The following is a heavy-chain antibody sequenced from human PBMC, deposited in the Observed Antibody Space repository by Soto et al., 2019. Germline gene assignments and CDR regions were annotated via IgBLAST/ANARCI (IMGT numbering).Heavy chain of an antibody. CDR2: IYYSGNT. J-gene: IGHJ4*02. CDR3: ARRYGWLYFDY. Sequence: PSETLSLTCTVSGGSISSSSYYWGWIRQPPGKGLEWIGSIYYSGNTYYNPSLKSRVTISVDTSKNQFSLRLISVTAADTALYYCARRYGWLYFDYWGQGSLVTVSS. CDR1: GGSISSSSYY. V-gene: IGHV4-39*01. D-gene: IGHD6-19*01.